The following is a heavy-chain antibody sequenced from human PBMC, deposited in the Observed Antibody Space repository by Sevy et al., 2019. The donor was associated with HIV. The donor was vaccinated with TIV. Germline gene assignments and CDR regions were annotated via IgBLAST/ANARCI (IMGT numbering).Heavy chain of an antibody. CDR1: GGTFSSYA. V-gene: IGHV1-69*13. J-gene: IGHJ4*02. CDR3: ARGLIATRRGGGYYFDY. D-gene: IGHD6-6*01. Sequence: ASVKVSCKASGGTFSSYAISWVRQAPGQGLGWMGGIIPIFGTANYAQKFQGRVTVTADESTSTAYMELSSLRSEDTAVYYCARGLIATRRGGGYYFDYWGQGTLVTVSS. CDR2: IIPIFGTA.